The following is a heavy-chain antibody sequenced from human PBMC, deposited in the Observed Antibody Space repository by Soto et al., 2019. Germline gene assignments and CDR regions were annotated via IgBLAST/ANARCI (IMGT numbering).Heavy chain of an antibody. CDR1: GGSISSSSYY. CDR3: ASQGGGYSGYDYGDYGMDV. J-gene: IGHJ6*02. V-gene: IGHV4-39*01. Sequence: LSLTCTVSGGSISSSSYYWGWIRQPPGKGLEWIGSIYYSGSTYYNPSLKSRVTISVDTSKNQFSLKLSSVTAADTAVYYCASQGGGYSGYDYGDYGMDVWGQGTTVTVSS. CDR2: IYYSGST. D-gene: IGHD5-12*01.